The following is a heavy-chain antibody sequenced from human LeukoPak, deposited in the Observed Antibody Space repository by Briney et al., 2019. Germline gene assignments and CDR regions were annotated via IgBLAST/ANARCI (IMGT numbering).Heavy chain of an antibody. CDR3: ARDVWYQLLWDYFDY. CDR2: IKQDGSEK. D-gene: IGHD2-2*01. Sequence: PGGSLRLPCAASGFTFSSYWMSWVRQAPGKGLEWVANIKQDGSEKYYVDSVKGRFTISRDNAKNSLYLQMNSLRAEDTAVYYCARDVWYQLLWDYFDYWGQGTLVTVSS. CDR1: GFTFSSYW. J-gene: IGHJ4*02. V-gene: IGHV3-7*01.